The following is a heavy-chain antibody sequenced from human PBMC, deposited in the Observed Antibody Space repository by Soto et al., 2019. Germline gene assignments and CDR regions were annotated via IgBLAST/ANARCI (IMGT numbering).Heavy chain of an antibody. CDR1: GGSISSGGYY. D-gene: IGHD6-13*01. J-gene: IGHJ4*02. V-gene: IGHV4-31*03. Sequence: QVQLQELGPGLVKPSQTLSLTCTVSGGSISSGGYYWSWIRQHPGKGLEWIGYIYYSGSTYYNPSLKSRVTISVDTSKNQFSLKLSSVTAADTAVYYCARAVYSSSFVGANFDYWGQGTLVTVSS. CDR3: ARAVYSSSFVGANFDY. CDR2: IYYSGST.